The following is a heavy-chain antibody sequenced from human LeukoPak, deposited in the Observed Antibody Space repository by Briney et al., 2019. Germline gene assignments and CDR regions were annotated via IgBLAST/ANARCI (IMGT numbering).Heavy chain of an antibody. CDR2: IEEDGSEK. CDR1: GFTLSRHW. D-gene: IGHD6-19*01. J-gene: IGHJ4*02. Sequence: GGSLRLSCAASGFTLSRHWMSWVRQAPGKGLEWVANIEEDGSEKDYVDSVKGRFTISRDNAKNSLYLQMNSLRAEDTAVYYCARDSSSGWFFDYWGQGTLVTVSS. CDR3: ARDSSSGWFFDY. V-gene: IGHV3-7*01.